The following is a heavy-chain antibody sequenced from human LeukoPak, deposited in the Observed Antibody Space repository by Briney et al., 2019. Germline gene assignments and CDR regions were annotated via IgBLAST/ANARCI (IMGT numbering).Heavy chain of an antibody. CDR1: GYTFSSYG. CDR2: INPYNDNT. Sequence: GASVKFSCKASGYTFSSYGISWVRQAPGQGLEWMGCINPYNDNTNYAQVLQGKVTMTTDTSTSTAYMDLRSLRSDDAALSYCARDRQNSGSYYLDYWGQGTLVTVSS. D-gene: IGHD1-26*01. V-gene: IGHV1-18*01. J-gene: IGHJ4*02. CDR3: ARDRQNSGSYYLDY.